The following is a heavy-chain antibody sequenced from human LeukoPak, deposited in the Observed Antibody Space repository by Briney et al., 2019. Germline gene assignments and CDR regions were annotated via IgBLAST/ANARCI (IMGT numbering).Heavy chain of an antibody. CDR1: GGSLSGNSYY. J-gene: IGHJ4*02. Sequence: SETLSLTCTVSGGSLSGNSYYWGWIRQPAGKGLEWIGLIYTSGSTHYNPSLKSRVTISVDTPKNQFSLRLSSVTAADTAVYYCAREGEGRSSLDYWGQGTLVTVSS. CDR3: AREGEGRSSLDY. V-gene: IGHV4-61*02. CDR2: IYTSGST. D-gene: IGHD6-6*01.